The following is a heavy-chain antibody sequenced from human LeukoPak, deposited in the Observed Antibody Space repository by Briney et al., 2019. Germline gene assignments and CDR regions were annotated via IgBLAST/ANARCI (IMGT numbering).Heavy chain of an antibody. CDR3: ARGHFTNAFDI. J-gene: IGHJ3*02. CDR1: GFPFNDYY. V-gene: IGHV3-30-3*01. Sequence: PGGSLRLSCAASGFPFNDYYMTWIRQAPGKGLEWVAVISYDGSNKYYADSVKGRFTISRDNSKNTLYLQMNSLRAEDTAVYYCARGHFTNAFDIWGQGTMVTVFS. D-gene: IGHD2-2*01. CDR2: ISYDGSNK.